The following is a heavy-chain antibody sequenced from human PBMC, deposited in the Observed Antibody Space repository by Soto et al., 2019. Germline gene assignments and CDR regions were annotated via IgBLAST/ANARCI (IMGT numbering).Heavy chain of an antibody. CDR1: GGSISSGGYY. V-gene: IGHV4-31*03. CDR3: ARTYDWYFDY. J-gene: IGHJ4*02. D-gene: IGHD5-12*01. Sequence: PSETLSLTCTVSGGSISSGGYYWSWIRQHPGKGLEWIGYIYYSGSTYYNPSLKSRVTISRDNSKNTLYLQMNSLRAEDTAVYYCARTYDWYFDYWGQGTLVTVSS. CDR2: IYYSGST.